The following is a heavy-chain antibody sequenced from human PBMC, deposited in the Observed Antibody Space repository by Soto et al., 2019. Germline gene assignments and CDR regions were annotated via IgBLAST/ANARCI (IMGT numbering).Heavy chain of an antibody. J-gene: IGHJ6*02. CDR1: GYIFTNYD. D-gene: IGHD3-10*01. Sequence: QVQLVQSETEVKKPGASVKVSCKASGYIFTNYDITWVRQAPGQGLEWMGWVSGYTGNTKYAQKFQDRVTMTTDTTTSTVYMELRSLRSDDPAVYYCARFGSAPYYYYGVDVWGQGTTVCVSS. CDR3: ARFGSAPYYYYGVDV. V-gene: IGHV1-18*01. CDR2: VSGYTGNT.